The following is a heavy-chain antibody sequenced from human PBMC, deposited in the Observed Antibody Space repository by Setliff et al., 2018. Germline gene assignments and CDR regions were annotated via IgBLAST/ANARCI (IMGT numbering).Heavy chain of an antibody. CDR3: ARRSTGFYGYSFDF. CDR2: IYYSGST. Sequence: KTSETLSLTCTVSGGSISSYYWSWIRQPPGKGLEWIGYIYYSGSTNYNPSLKSRVTISVDTSKNQFSLKLTSVSAADTAVYYCARRSTGFYGYSFDFWGQGTLVTVSS. CDR1: GGSISSYY. J-gene: IGHJ4*02. D-gene: IGHD3-22*01. V-gene: IGHV4-59*08.